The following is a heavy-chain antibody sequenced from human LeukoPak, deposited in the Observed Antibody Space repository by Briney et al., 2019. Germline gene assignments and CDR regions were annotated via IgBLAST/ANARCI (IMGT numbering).Heavy chain of an antibody. CDR3: TSSGYVWDYFDY. Sequence: GGSLKLSCATSGFTFSGSAMHWVRQASGKGLEWVCRIRSKANTYAAEYAASVKSRFTISRDDSKNTAYLQMNSLKTEDTAVYYCTSSGYVWDYFDYWGQGTLVTVSS. J-gene: IGHJ4*02. D-gene: IGHD5-12*01. V-gene: IGHV3-73*01. CDR2: IRSKANTYAA. CDR1: GFTFSGSA.